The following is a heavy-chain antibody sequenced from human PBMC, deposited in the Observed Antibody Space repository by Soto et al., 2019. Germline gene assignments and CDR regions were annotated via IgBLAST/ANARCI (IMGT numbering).Heavy chain of an antibody. D-gene: IGHD6-13*01. V-gene: IGHV3-13*01. CDR1: GFTFSSYD. CDR2: IGTAGDT. Sequence: EVQLVESGGGLVQPGGSLRLSCAASGFTFSSYDMHWVRQATGKGLEWVSAIGTAGDTYYPGSVKGRFTSSSENATNSLYLQMNSLRAGDTAVYYCAREAEEQQFQPCHYYYYMDVWGKGTTVNGFS. J-gene: IGHJ6*03. CDR3: AREAEEQQFQPCHYYYYMDV.